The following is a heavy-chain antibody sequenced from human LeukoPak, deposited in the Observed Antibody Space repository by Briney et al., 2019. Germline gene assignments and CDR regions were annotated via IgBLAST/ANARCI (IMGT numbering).Heavy chain of an antibody. CDR1: GYTFTSYY. J-gene: IGHJ4*02. CDR2: INPSDGST. V-gene: IGHV1-46*01. Sequence: ASVKVSCKASGYTFTSYYIHWVRQAPGQGLEWMGRINPSDGSTSYPQKFQGRVTMTTATSTSTAYMELRSLRSDDTAVYYCVRVNGNYYDSRGYYHHFDFWGQGTLVTVSS. CDR3: VRVNGNYYDSRGYYHHFDF. D-gene: IGHD3-22*01.